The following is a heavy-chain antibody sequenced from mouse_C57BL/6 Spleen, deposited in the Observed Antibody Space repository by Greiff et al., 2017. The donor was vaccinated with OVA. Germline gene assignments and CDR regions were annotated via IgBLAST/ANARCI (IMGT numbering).Heavy chain of an antibody. D-gene: IGHD2-1*01. CDR2: ISSGSSTI. Sequence: EVQLVESGGGLVKPGGYLKLSCAASGFTFSDYGMHWVRQAPEKGLEWVAYISSGSSTIYYADTVKGRFTISRDNAKNTLFLQMTSLRSEDTAMYYCARGDLRFAYWGQGTLVTVSA. CDR1: GFTFSDYG. V-gene: IGHV5-17*01. CDR3: ARGDLRFAY. J-gene: IGHJ3*01.